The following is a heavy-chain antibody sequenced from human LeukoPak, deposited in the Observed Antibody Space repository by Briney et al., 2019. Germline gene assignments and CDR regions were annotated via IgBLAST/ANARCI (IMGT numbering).Heavy chain of an antibody. CDR3: ARPYREGYEGPFDS. Sequence: GESLKISCKASGYNFIDYWIGWVRQMPGKGLEWIAIIYPDDSDTKYSPPFQGQVTISADKSTNTAYLMWRSLNASDTAIYYCARPYREGYEGPFDSWGQGTLVTVSA. CDR1: GYNFIDYW. V-gene: IGHV5-51*01. J-gene: IGHJ4*02. D-gene: IGHD5-24*01. CDR2: IYPDDSDT.